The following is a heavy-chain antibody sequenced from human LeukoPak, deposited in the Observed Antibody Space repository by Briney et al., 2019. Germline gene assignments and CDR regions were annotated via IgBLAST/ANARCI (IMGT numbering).Heavy chain of an antibody. D-gene: IGHD1-14*01. J-gene: IGHJ4*02. V-gene: IGHV3-48*02. Sequence: GSLRLSCAASGFAFSSYSMNWVRQAPGKGLEWVSYIGTSSSPIYYGDSVKGRFTISRDNDKKSIYLQMDSLRDEDTAVYYCARGNRGLSPDYWGQGTLVIVSS. CDR1: GFAFSSYS. CDR3: ARGNRGLSPDY. CDR2: IGTSSSPI.